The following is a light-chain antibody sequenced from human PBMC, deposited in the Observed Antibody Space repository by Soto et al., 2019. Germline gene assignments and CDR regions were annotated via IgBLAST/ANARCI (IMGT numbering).Light chain of an antibody. Sequence: EIVMPQSPATLSVSPGETATLSCRASEIISSNLAWYQQKPGQAPRLLIYGASTRATGIPATFSGSGSGTDFTLTISSLQSEDVAVYYCQQYSKWPGTFGQGTKVEIK. V-gene: IGKV3-15*01. J-gene: IGKJ1*01. CDR2: GAS. CDR1: EIISSN. CDR3: QQYSKWPGT.